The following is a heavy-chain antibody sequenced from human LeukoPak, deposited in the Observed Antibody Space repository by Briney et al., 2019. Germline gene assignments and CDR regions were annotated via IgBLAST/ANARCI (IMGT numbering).Heavy chain of an antibody. CDR2: IYHSGST. Sequence: PSETLSLTCTVSGYSISSGYYWGWIRQPPGKGLEWIGSIYHSGSTYYNPSLKSRVTISVDTSKNQFSLKLSSVTAADTAVYYCATKYNWFDPWGQGTLVTVSS. J-gene: IGHJ5*02. CDR3: ATKYNWFDP. V-gene: IGHV4-38-2*02. CDR1: GYSISSGYY.